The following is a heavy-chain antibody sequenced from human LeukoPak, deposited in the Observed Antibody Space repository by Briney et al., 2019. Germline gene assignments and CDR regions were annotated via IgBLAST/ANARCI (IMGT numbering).Heavy chain of an antibody. CDR2: ITPSGGST. J-gene: IGHJ4*02. Sequence: ASVKVSCKASGYTFTSYYMHWVRQAPGQGLEWMGIITPSGGSTSYAQKFQGRVTMTRDTSTSTVYMELSSLRSEDTAVYYCARESYYDSSGYIGNDYWGQGTLVTVSS. CDR3: ARESYYDSSGYIGNDY. CDR1: GYTFTSYY. D-gene: IGHD3-22*01. V-gene: IGHV1-46*01.